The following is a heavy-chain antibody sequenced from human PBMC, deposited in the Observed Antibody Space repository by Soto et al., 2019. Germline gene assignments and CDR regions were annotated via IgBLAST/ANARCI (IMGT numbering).Heavy chain of an antibody. CDR1: GFTFSDYY. Sequence: PGGSLRLSCAASGFTFSDYYMSWIRQAPGKGLEWVSYISSSSSYTNYADSVKGRFTISRDNAKNSLYLQMNSLRAEDTAVYYCARDNPDCSSGSCYLQSYYYGMDVCGQGTTVTVSS. CDR3: ARDNPDCSSGSCYLQSYYYGMDV. J-gene: IGHJ6*02. D-gene: IGHD2-15*01. V-gene: IGHV3-11*06. CDR2: ISSSSSYT.